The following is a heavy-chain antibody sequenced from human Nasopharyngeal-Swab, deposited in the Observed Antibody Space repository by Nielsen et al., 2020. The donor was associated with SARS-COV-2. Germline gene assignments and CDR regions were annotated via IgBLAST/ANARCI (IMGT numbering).Heavy chain of an antibody. Sequence: GQSLKISCTASVFIFSNYGMHWVRQAPGKGLEWVAVISYDGINKYNADSVKGRFTISRDNSKDTLYLQMNSLRPEDTAVYYCAKEGPGMFGVVGLDVWGQGTTVTVSS. V-gene: IGHV3-30*18. CDR3: AKEGPGMFGVVGLDV. CDR2: ISYDGINK. D-gene: IGHD3-3*01. J-gene: IGHJ6*02. CDR1: VFIFSNYG.